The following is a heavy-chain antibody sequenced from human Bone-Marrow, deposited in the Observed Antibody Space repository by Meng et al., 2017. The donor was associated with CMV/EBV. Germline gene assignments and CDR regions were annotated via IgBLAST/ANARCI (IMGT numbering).Heavy chain of an antibody. D-gene: IGHD3-16*01. CDR1: GFTFSSYS. Sequence: GGSLRLSCEASGFTFSSYSMNWVRQAPGKGLEWVSSISSSSSYIYYADSVKGRFTISRDNAKNSLYLQMNSLRAEDTAVYYCARKDLNLGRYDGMDVWGQGTTVTVSS. J-gene: IGHJ6*02. V-gene: IGHV3-21*01. CDR2: ISSSSSYI. CDR3: ARKDLNLGRYDGMDV.